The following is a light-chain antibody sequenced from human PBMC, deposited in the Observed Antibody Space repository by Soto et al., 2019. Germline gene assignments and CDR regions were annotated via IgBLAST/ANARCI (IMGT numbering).Light chain of an antibody. CDR3: QHYDTSSLT. J-gene: IGKJ4*01. CDR2: GAS. V-gene: IGKV3-20*01. CDR1: ASVSSRS. Sequence: ENVLTQSPNTLSLSPGEGATLSCRASASVSSRSLAWYQQRPGQAPRLLIYGASNRATGIPDRFRGSVSGTDFTLTISRLEPEDFAVYYCQHYDTSSLTFGGGTKVEIK.